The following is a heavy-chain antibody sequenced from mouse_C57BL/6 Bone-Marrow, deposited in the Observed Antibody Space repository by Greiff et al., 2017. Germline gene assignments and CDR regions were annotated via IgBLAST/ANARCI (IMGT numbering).Heavy chain of an antibody. D-gene: IGHD1-1*01. Sequence: QVQLQQSGPGLVAPSQSLSITCTVSGFSLTSYAISWVRQPPGKGLEWLGVRWTGGGTNYNSALKSRLSISKDNSKSQVFLKMNSLQTDDTARYYCASITTVVATDWYFDVWGTGTTVTVSS. J-gene: IGHJ1*03. CDR3: ASITTVVATDWYFDV. CDR1: GFSLTSYA. V-gene: IGHV2-9-1*01. CDR2: RWTGGGT.